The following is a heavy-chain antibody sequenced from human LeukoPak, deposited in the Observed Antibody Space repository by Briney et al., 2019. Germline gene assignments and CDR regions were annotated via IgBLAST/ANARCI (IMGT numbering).Heavy chain of an antibody. CDR3: SVAAAEY. Sequence: GGSLRLSCTASGFTSGDYAMSWFRQAPGKGLEWVGFIRSKAYGGTTEYAASVKGRFTISRDDSKSIAYLQMNSLKTEDTAVYYCSVAAAEYWGQGTLVTVSS. CDR1: GFTSGDYA. J-gene: IGHJ4*02. V-gene: IGHV3-49*03. CDR2: IRSKAYGGTT. D-gene: IGHD6-13*01.